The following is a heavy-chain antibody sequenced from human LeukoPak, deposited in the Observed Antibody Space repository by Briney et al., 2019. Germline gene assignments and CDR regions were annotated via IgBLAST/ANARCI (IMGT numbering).Heavy chain of an antibody. Sequence: GGSLRLPCAASGFIFRSYWMSWVRQAPGKGLEWVANIKQDGSEKYYVDSVKGRFTISRDNAKNSLYLQMNSPRAEDTAVYYCARALDGSGGDWGQGTLVTVSS. CDR1: GFIFRSYW. D-gene: IGHD4-23*01. J-gene: IGHJ4*02. V-gene: IGHV3-7*01. CDR3: ARALDGSGGD. CDR2: IKQDGSEK.